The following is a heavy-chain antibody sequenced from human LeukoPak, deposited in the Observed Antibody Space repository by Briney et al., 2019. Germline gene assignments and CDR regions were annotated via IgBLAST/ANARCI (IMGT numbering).Heavy chain of an antibody. D-gene: IGHD3-10*01. V-gene: IGHV5-51*01. J-gene: IGHJ4*02. CDR2: IYPGDSDS. CDR1: GYSFTSYW. CDR3: ARQAYGSGASNDY. Sequence: GESLKISCKGSGYSFTSYWIGWVRQMPGKSLGWMGIIYPGDSDSRYSPSFQGQVTISADKSISTAYLQWSSLKASDTAMYYCARQAYGSGASNDYWGQGTLVTVSS.